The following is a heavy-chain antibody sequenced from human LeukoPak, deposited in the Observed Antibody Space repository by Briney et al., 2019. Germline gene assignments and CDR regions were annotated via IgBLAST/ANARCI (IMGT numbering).Heavy chain of an antibody. CDR3: ARGSSSWYKDWFDP. CDR1: GFTFSSYS. D-gene: IGHD6-13*01. CDR2: ISSSSSTI. J-gene: IGHJ5*02. Sequence: GGSLRLSCAASGFTFSSYSMTWVRQAQGKGLGWVSYISSSSSTIYYADSVKGRFTISRDNAKNSLYLQMNSLRDEDTAVYYCARGSSSWYKDWFDPWGQGTLVTVSS. V-gene: IGHV3-48*02.